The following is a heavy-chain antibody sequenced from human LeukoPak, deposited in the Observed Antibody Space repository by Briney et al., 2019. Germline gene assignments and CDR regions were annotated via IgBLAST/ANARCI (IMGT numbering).Heavy chain of an antibody. J-gene: IGHJ4*02. V-gene: IGHV4-31*03. CDR3: ARALPGGESSAYYFDY. D-gene: IGHD3-22*01. CDR1: GGSISSGGYY. CDR2: IYYSGST. Sequence: PSETLSLTCTVSGGSISSGGYYWSWIRQHPGKGLEWIGYIYYSGSTYYNPSLKSRVTISVDTSKNQFPLKLSSVTAADTAVYYCARALPGGESSAYYFDYWGQGTLVTVSS.